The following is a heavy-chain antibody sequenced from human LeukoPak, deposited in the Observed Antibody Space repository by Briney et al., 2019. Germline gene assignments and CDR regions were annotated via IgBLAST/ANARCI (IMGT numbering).Heavy chain of an antibody. CDR1: GFTFSTYE. Sequence: GGSLRLSCAASGFTFSTYEMSWVRQAPGKGLEWISYISSDGSVKYYADSVKGRFTISRDNAKNSLYLQMNSLRADDTARYFCAKESLSPATDGFDYWGQGALVTVSS. CDR3: AKESLSPATDGFDY. CDR2: ISSDGSVK. V-gene: IGHV3-48*03. J-gene: IGHJ4*02. D-gene: IGHD1-26*01.